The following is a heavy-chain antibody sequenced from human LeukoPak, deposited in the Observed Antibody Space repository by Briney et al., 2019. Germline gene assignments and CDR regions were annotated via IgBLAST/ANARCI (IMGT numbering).Heavy chain of an antibody. D-gene: IGHD6-13*01. CDR3: ARPAVAAAGYYFDY. CDR2: INHSGST. Sequence: SETLSLTCAVYGGSFSGYYWSWIRQPPGKGLEWIGEINHSGSTNYNPSLKSRVTISVDTSKNQFSLKLSSVTAADTAVYYCARPAVAAAGYYFDYWGQGTLVTVSS. CDR1: GGSFSGYY. J-gene: IGHJ4*02. V-gene: IGHV4-34*01.